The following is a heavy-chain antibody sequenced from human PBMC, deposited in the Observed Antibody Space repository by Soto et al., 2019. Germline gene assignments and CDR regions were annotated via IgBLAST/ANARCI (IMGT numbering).Heavy chain of an antibody. Sequence: ASVKVSCKASGYTFTSYGISWVRQAPGQGLEWMGWISAYNGNTNYAQKLQGRVTMTTDTSTSTAYMELRSLRSDDTAVYYCVPSPGDPDILTGYYRNYYDYGMDVWGQGTTVTVSS. V-gene: IGHV1-18*01. J-gene: IGHJ6*02. CDR3: VPSPGDPDILTGYYRNYYDYGMDV. D-gene: IGHD3-9*01. CDR2: ISAYNGNT. CDR1: GYTFTSYG.